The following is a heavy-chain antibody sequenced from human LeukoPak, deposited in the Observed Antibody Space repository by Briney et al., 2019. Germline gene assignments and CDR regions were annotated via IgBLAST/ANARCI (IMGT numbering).Heavy chain of an antibody. D-gene: IGHD2-2*01. CDR3: ARQLQYCSSTSCYAGYGMDV. CDR2: IYHSGST. J-gene: IGHJ6*02. V-gene: IGHV4-4*02. Sequence: SGTLSLTCAVSGGSISSSNWWSWVRQPPGKGLEWIGEIYHSGSTNYNPSLKSRVTISVDKSKNQFSLKLSSVTAADTAVYYCARQLQYCSSTSCYAGYGMDVWGQGTTVTVSS. CDR1: GGSISSSNW.